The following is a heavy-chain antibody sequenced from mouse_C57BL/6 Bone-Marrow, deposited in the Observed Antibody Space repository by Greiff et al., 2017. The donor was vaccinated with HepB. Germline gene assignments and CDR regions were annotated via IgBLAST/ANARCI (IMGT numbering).Heavy chain of an antibody. CDR3: ARLVTTGAY. CDR1: GYTFTSYW. V-gene: IGHV1-61*01. Sequence: QVQLQQPGAELVRPGSSVKLSCKASGYTFTSYWMDWVKQRPGKGLEWIGNIYPSDSETHYNQKFKDKATLTVDKSSSTAYMQLSGLTSEDSAVYYCARLVTTGAYWGQGTLVTVSA. CDR2: IYPSDSET. D-gene: IGHD2-12*01. J-gene: IGHJ3*01.